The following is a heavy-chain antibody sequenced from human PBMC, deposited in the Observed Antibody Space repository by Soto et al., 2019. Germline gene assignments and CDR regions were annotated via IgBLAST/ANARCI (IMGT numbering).Heavy chain of an antibody. CDR3: ARDDDYPDNGFDY. CDR1: GFTFSRHG. CDR2: ILNDASGH. Sequence: QVQLVESGGGVVQPGTSLRLSCAASGFTFSRHGMHWVRQTPGKGLEWLAVILNDASGHWYADSVKGRFTISRDNFENTLYLQMNGLRLEDTAMYDCARDDDYPDNGFDYWGQGTLVTVSP. D-gene: IGHD4-17*01. J-gene: IGHJ4*02. V-gene: IGHV3-33*01.